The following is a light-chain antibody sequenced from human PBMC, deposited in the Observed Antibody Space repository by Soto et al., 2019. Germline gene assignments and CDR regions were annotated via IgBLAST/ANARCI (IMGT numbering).Light chain of an antibody. CDR3: QQYGTSVT. V-gene: IGKV3-20*01. J-gene: IGKJ1*01. CDR1: QSVSNNY. CDR2: GAS. Sequence: EIVLTQSPGTLSLSPGERATLSCRASQSVSNNYLSWYQQKPGQAPMLLIDGASNTATGIPDRFSGSGSGTDFTLTIIRLEPEDVAVYYCQQYGTSVTFGQGTNVDIK.